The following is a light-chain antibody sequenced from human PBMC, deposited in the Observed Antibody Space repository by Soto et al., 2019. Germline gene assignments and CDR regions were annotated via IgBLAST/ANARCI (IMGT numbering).Light chain of an antibody. J-gene: IGLJ3*02. Sequence: QSVLTQPPSVSGAPGQRVTISCTGSSSNIGAGYDVHWYQQLPGTAPKLLIYGNSNRPSGVPDRFSGSKSGTSASLAITGLQAEDESDYNCQSYDSSFWVFGGGTKLTVL. CDR1: SSNIGAGYD. V-gene: IGLV1-40*01. CDR2: GNS. CDR3: QSYDSSFWV.